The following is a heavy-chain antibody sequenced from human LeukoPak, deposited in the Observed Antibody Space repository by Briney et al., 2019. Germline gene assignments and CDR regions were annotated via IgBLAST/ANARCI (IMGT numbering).Heavy chain of an antibody. Sequence: SGPTLVRPTQTLTLTCTFSGFSLSTSGVGVSWIRQPPGKALEWLALIYWDDDKRYSPSLKSRLTITKDTSKNQVVLTMTNMGPVDTATYYCAHSLYDNFDWLAAYYFDYWGQGTLVTVSS. D-gene: IGHD3-9*01. CDR1: GFSLSTSGVG. V-gene: IGHV2-5*02. CDR3: AHSLYDNFDWLAAYYFDY. CDR2: IYWDDDK. J-gene: IGHJ4*02.